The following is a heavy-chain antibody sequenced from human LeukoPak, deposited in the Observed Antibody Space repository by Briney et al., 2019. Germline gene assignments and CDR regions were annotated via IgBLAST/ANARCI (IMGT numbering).Heavy chain of an antibody. V-gene: IGHV4-34*01. CDR1: GGSFSGYY. CDR2: INHSGST. D-gene: IGHD3-22*01. CDR3: ARHSPYYYDSSGYYNFDY. Sequence: SETLSLTCAVYGGSFSGYYWSWIRQPPGKGLEWIGEINHSGSTNYNPSLKSRVTISVDTSKNQFSLKLSSVTAADTAVYYCARHSPYYYDSSGYYNFDYWGQGTLVTVSS. J-gene: IGHJ4*02.